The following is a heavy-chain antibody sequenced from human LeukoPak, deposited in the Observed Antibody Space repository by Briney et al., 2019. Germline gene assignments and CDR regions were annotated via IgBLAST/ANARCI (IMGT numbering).Heavy chain of an antibody. CDR3: ARDAGAGRGIAAWGYYFDY. CDR2: VSGSGDST. V-gene: IGHV3-23*01. D-gene: IGHD6-13*01. Sequence: GGSLRLSCAASGFTFSSYAMSWVRQAPGKGLEWVSGVSGSGDSTYYADSVKGRFTISRDNSKNTLYLQMNSLRAEDTAVYYCARDAGAGRGIAAWGYYFDYWGQGTLVTVSS. CDR1: GFTFSSYA. J-gene: IGHJ4*02.